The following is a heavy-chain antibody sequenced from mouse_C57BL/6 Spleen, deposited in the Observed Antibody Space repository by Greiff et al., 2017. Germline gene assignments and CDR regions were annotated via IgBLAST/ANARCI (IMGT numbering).Heavy chain of an antibody. J-gene: IGHJ4*01. V-gene: IGHV1-50*01. Sequence: QVQLKQPGAELVKPGASVKLSCKASGYTFTSYWMQWVKQRPGQGLEWIGEIDPSDSYTNYNQKFKGKATLTVDTSSSTAYMQLSSLTSEDSAVYYCAGMDYWGQGTSVTVSS. CDR3: AGMDY. CDR1: GYTFTSYW. CDR2: IDPSDSYT.